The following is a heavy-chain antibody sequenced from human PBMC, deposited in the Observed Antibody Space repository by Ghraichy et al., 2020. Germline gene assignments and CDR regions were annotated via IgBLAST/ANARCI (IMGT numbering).Heavy chain of an antibody. CDR3: ARVMVRGITISLYHAMDV. J-gene: IGHJ6*02. Sequence: SETLSLTCAVSGGSINSGGYSWSWIRQPPGKGLEWLGYIYYSGSTYLNPSLKSRVTISVDTSKSQFSLKLSSVTAADKAVYYCARVMVRGITISLYHAMDVWGQGTTVTVSS. CDR1: GGSINSGGYS. D-gene: IGHD3-10*01. CDR2: IYYSGST. V-gene: IGHV4-30-4*07.